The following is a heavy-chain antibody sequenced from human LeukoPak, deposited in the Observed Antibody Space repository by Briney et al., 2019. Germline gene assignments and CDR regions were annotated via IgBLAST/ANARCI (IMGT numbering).Heavy chain of an antibody. CDR2: ISYDGSNK. CDR1: GFTFSTYA. V-gene: IGHV3-30*04. CDR3: ARGVRIAVAGYIDY. D-gene: IGHD6-19*01. J-gene: IGHJ4*02. Sequence: GGSLRLSCAASGFTFSTYAMHWVRQAPGKGLEWVAAISYDGSNKNYADSVKGRFTISRDNSKNTLYLQMNSLRAEDTAVYYCARGVRIAVAGYIDYWGQGTLVTVST.